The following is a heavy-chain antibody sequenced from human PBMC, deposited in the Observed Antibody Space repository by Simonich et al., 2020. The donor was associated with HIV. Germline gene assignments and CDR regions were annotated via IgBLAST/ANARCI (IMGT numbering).Heavy chain of an antibody. CDR3: ARDRGVAAPGVLAFDI. V-gene: IGHV1-18*01. D-gene: IGHD6-13*01. Sequence: QVQLVQSGAEVKKPGASVKVSCKASGYTFTSYGFSWVRQAPGQGLEGMGGIRAYKGNTKYAQKVQGRVTMTTDTSTSTAYMELRSLISDDTAVYYCARDRGVAAPGVLAFDIWGQGTMVTVSS. CDR2: IRAYKGNT. J-gene: IGHJ3*02. CDR1: GYTFTSYG.